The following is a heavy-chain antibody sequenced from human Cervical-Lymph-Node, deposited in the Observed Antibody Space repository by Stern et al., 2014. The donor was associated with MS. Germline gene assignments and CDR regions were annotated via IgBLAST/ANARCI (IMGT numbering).Heavy chain of an antibody. CDR2: ISYDGRNK. D-gene: IGHD6-13*01. V-gene: IGHV3-30*01. J-gene: IGHJ4*02. Sequence: VQLVESGGGVVQPGRSLRISCADSGFTFSSYAMHWVRQAPGKGLEWVAVISYDGRNKYYADSVKGRFTISRDDSKNTLYLQMNSLRAEDTAVYYCARGTYHSGDYWGQGTLVTVSS. CDR3: ARGTYHSGDY. CDR1: GFTFSSYA.